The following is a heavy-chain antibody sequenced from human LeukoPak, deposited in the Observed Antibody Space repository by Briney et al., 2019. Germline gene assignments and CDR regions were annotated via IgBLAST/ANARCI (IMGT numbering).Heavy chain of an antibody. D-gene: IGHD3-22*01. CDR2: IRSKANSYAT. CDR1: GFTFSGSA. V-gene: IGHV3-73*01. J-gene: IGHJ6*03. CDR3: TSPYYYDSSGPNYYYYYMDV. Sequence: GGSLRLSCAASGFTFSGSAMHWVRQASGKGLEWVGRIRSKANSYATAYAASVKGRFTISRDDSKNTAYLQMNSLKTEDTAVYYCTSPYYYDSSGPNYYYYYMDVWRKGTTVTVSS.